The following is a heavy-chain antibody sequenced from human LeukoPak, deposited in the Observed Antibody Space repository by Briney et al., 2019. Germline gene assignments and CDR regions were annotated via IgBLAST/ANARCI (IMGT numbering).Heavy chain of an antibody. CDR1: VDSLTTSSYY. V-gene: IGHV4-39*02. Sequence: PSETLSLTCAVSVDSLTTSSYYWGWIRQPPGKGLEWIGNIYYSGSTYYNPSLKSRVTISVDTSKNHFSLWLSSVSAADTAVYYCARLETYDSTLDYWGQGTLVTVSS. J-gene: IGHJ4*02. CDR3: ARLETYDSTLDY. D-gene: IGHD3-22*01. CDR2: IYYSGST.